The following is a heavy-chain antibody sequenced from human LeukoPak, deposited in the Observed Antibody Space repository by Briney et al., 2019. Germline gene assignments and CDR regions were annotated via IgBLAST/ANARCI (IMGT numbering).Heavy chain of an antibody. CDR2: INPNSGGT. D-gene: IGHD6-6*01. CDR1: GYTFTGYY. V-gene: IGHV1-2*02. CDR3: ARETSSSVTNFDY. J-gene: IGHJ4*02. Sequence: ASVKDSCKASGYTFTGYYMHWVRQAPGQGLEWMGWINPNSGGTNYAQKFQGRVTMTRDTSISTAYMELSRLRSDDTAVYYCARETSSSVTNFDYWGQGTLVTVSS.